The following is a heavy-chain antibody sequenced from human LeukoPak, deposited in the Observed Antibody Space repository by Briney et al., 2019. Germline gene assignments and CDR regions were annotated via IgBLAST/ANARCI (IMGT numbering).Heavy chain of an antibody. CDR1: GYTFIAYY. CDR3: ARGPNYYDSSGFHYRD. CDR2: INPNSGDT. D-gene: IGHD3-22*01. V-gene: IGHV1-2*02. Sequence: ASVKVSCKASGYTFIAYYMHWVRQAPGQGLEWMGWINPNSGDTKIAQKVQGRVTMTRDTSISTAYMELSSLRSDDTAVYYCARGPNYYDSSGFHYRDWGQGTLVTVSS. J-gene: IGHJ4*02.